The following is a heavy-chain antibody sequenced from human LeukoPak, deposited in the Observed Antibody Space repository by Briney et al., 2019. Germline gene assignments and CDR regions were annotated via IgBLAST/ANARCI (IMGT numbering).Heavy chain of an antibody. CDR2: MNPNSGNT. D-gene: IGHD6-6*01. CDR3: ARGQRLRRIAARPFVFDP. Sequence: GASVKVSCKASGYTFTSYDINWVRQAPGQGLEWMGWMNPNSGNTGYAQKFQGRVTMTRNTSISTAYMELSSLRSEDTAVYYCARGQRLRRIAARPFVFDPWGQGTLVTVSS. V-gene: IGHV1-8*01. J-gene: IGHJ5*02. CDR1: GYTFTSYD.